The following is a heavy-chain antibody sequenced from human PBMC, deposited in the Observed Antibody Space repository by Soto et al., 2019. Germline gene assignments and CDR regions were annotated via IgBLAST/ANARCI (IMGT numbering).Heavy chain of an antibody. J-gene: IGHJ4*02. V-gene: IGHV1-18*01. CDR3: ARELNTDSSAYYSFAY. CDR1: GYTFSDYG. CDR2: VSTYNTNT. Sequence: GASVKVSCKTSGYTFSDYGLAWLRQTPGQRPEWMGWVSTYNTNTNYARKFQGRVTMTTDTSTTTTSMELRSLRSDDTAVYYCARELNTDSSAYYSFAYWGQGTLVTVSS. D-gene: IGHD3-22*01.